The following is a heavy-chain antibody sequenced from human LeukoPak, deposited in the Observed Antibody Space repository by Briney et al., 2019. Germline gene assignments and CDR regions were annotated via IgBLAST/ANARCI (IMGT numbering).Heavy chain of an antibody. V-gene: IGHV3-64*01. CDR2: ISSNGGST. CDR1: GFIFSSYA. J-gene: IGHJ4*02. Sequence: GGSLRLSCAASGFIFSSYAMHWVRQAPGKGLEYVSAISSNGGSTYYANSAKGRFTISRDNSKNTLYLQMGSLEAENMAVYYCARGGVVLLDYCGQGTLVTVSS. CDR3: ARGGVVLLDY. D-gene: IGHD2-15*01.